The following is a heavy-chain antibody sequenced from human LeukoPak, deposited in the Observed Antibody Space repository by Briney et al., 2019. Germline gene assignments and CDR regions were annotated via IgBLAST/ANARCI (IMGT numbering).Heavy chain of an antibody. CDR3: ARHDTMIVVVDY. V-gene: IGHV4-39*01. D-gene: IGHD3-22*01. CDR2: IYYSGST. J-gene: IGHJ4*02. Sequence: PSETLSLTCTVSGASISSSSYYWGWLRQPPGKGLEWIGSIYYSGSTYYNPSLKSRVTISVDTSKNQFSLKLSYVTAADTAVYYCARHDTMIVVVDYWGQGTLVTVSS. CDR1: GASISSSSYY.